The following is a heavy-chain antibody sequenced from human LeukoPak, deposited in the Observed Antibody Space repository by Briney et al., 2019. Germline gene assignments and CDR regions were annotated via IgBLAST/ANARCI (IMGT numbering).Heavy chain of an antibody. CDR1: GYTFTSYG. J-gene: IGHJ3*01. V-gene: IGHV1-18*01. CDR2: ISAYNGNT. Sequence: ASVKVSCKASGYTFTSYGISWVRQAPGQGLEWMGWISAYNGNTNYAQKLQGRVTMTTDTSTSTAYMELRSLRSDDTAVYYCARVSVTLFGAVIILNAFDVWGQGTMVTVSS. CDR3: ARVSVTLFGAVIILNAFDV. D-gene: IGHD3-3*01.